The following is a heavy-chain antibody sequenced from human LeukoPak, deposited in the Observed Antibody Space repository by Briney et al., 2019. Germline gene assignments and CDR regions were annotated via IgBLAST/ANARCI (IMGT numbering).Heavy chain of an antibody. CDR2: ISYDGSNK. J-gene: IGHJ4*02. V-gene: IGHV3-30*03. CDR1: GFTFSSYG. D-gene: IGHD3-3*01. Sequence: GGSLRLSCAASGFTFSSYGMHWVRQAPGKGLEWVAVISYDGSNKYYADSVKGRFTISRDNSKNTLYLQMNSLRAEDTAVYYCARGAWRGKSFDYWGQGTLVTVSS. CDR3: ARGAWRGKSFDY.